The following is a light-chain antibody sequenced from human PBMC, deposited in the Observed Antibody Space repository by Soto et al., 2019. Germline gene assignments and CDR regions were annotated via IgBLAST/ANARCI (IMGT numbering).Light chain of an antibody. CDR2: EVT. V-gene: IGLV2-14*01. Sequence: QSALTQPPSVSGSPGQSIAISCTGTRSVVGAYNYVSWYQQHPGKAPKLMISEVTNRPSGVSDRFSGSKSGNTASLTISGLQAEDEADYYCSSFTSRFTFVFGTGTKVTVL. J-gene: IGLJ1*01. CDR1: RSVVGAYNY. CDR3: SSFTSRFTFV.